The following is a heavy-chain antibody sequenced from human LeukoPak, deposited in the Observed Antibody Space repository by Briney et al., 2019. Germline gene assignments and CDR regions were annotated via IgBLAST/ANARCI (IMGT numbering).Heavy chain of an antibody. J-gene: IGHJ5*02. V-gene: IGHV1-18*01. CDR2: ISAHNGNT. Sequence: ASVKVSCKASGYTFTSYSISWVRQAPGQGLEWMGSISAHNGNTNYAQKLQGRVTMTTDTSTSTAYMELRSLRPDDTALYYCARDPGGYCSAGTCYSLSDWFDPWGQGTLVTVSS. CDR3: ARDPGGYCSAGTCYSLSDWFDP. CDR1: GYTFTSYS. D-gene: IGHD2-15*01.